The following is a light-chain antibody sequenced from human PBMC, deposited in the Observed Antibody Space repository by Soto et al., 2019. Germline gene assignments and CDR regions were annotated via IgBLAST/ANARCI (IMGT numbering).Light chain of an antibody. CDR3: QQLNSYPLT. J-gene: IGKJ4*01. Sequence: IQLTQSASSLSASVGDRVTITCRASQGISSYLAWYQQKPGKAPKLLIYAASTLQSGVSSRFSGSGSGTDFTLTISSLQPEDFATYYCQQLNSYPLTFGGGTKVDI. CDR2: AAS. V-gene: IGKV1-9*01. CDR1: QGISSY.